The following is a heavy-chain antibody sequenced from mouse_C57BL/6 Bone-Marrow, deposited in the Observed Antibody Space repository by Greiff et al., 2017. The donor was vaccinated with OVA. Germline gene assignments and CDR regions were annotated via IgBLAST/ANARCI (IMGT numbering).Heavy chain of an antibody. D-gene: IGHD2-10*02. V-gene: IGHV10-1*01. CDR3: VRRYGPWFAY. CDR1: GFSFTTYA. J-gene: IGHJ3*01. Sequence: EVKLVESGGGLVQPKGSLKLSCAASGFSFTTYAMNWVRQAPGKGLEWVARIRRKGNNYATNYADSVKDRFTISRDDSESMLYLQMNNLKTEDTAMYYCVRRYGPWFAYWGQGTLVTVSA. CDR2: IRRKGNNYAT.